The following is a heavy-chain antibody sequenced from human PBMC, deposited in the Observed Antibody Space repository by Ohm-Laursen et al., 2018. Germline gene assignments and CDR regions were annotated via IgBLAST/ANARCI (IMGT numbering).Heavy chain of an antibody. J-gene: IGHJ4*02. V-gene: IGHV3-23*01. D-gene: IGHD3-3*01. CDR2: IDGSGGRT. CDR1: GFIFRNFG. CDR3: AKLSTTYFDFWTGNPSYYFDY. Sequence: SLRLSCAASGFIFRNFGMHWVRQAPGKGLEWVSAIDGSGGRTYYAASVKGRFTISRDRSKNTLYLQMSSLRAEDTAVYYCAKLSTTYFDFWTGNPSYYFDYWGQGTLVTVSS.